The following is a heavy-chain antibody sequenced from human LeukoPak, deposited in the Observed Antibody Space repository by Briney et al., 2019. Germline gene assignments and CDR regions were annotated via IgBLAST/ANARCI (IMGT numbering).Heavy chain of an antibody. D-gene: IGHD3-3*01. V-gene: IGHV3-23*01. CDR2: ISGSGGST. J-gene: IGHJ4*02. Sequence: GGSLRLSCAASGFTFSSYAMSWVRQAPGKGLEWVSAISGSGGSTYYADSVKGRFTISRDNSKNTLYLQMNSLRDEDTAVYYCAKSSYDFWSGYYPFDYWGQGTLVTVSS. CDR1: GFTFSSYA. CDR3: AKSSYDFWSGYYPFDY.